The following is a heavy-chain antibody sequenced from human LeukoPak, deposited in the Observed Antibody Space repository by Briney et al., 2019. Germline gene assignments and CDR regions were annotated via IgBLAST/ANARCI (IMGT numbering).Heavy chain of an antibody. Sequence: GGSPRLSCVGSGLTFSQYGVSWVRQAPGKGLEWVSGISGSGNRTYYVDSVKGRFSISRDNSKNTAYLQMNSLRAEDTAVYYCAKASRVAVAGGRFDYWGQGTLVTVSS. V-gene: IGHV3-23*01. D-gene: IGHD6-19*01. CDR3: AKASRVAVAGGRFDY. CDR1: GLTFSQYG. CDR2: ISGSGNRT. J-gene: IGHJ4*02.